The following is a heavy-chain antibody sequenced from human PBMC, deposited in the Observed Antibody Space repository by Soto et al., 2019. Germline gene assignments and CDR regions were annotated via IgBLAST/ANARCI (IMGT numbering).Heavy chain of an antibody. CDR3: ARDRRGVGELLYADY. J-gene: IGHJ4*02. CDR2: IIPIFGTA. D-gene: IGHD3-10*01. Sequence: QVQLVQSGAEVKKPGSSVKVSCKASGGTFSSYAISWVRQAPGQGLEWMGGIIPIFGTANYAQKFQGRVTITADESTSTAYMELSRLRCEDTGVYYCARDRRGVGELLYADYWGQGTLVTVSS. CDR1: GGTFSSYA. V-gene: IGHV1-69*01.